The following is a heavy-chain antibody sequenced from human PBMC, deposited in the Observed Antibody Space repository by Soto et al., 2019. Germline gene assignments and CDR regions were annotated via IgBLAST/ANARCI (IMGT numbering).Heavy chain of an antibody. CDR2: ISGSGGST. CDR1: GFTFSDYY. J-gene: IGHJ4*02. Sequence: GGSLRLSCAASGFTFSDYYMSWIRQAPGKGLEWVSAISGSGGSTYYADSVKGRFTISRDNSKNTLYLQMNSLRAEDTAVYYCAKDRDADDYGDYAGLPSDYWGQGTLVTAPQ. CDR3: AKDRDADDYGDYAGLPSDY. V-gene: IGHV3-23*01. D-gene: IGHD4-17*01.